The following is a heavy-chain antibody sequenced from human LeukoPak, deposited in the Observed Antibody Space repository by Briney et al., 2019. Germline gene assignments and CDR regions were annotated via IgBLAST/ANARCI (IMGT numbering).Heavy chain of an antibody. D-gene: IGHD3-10*01. V-gene: IGHV3-30*18. CDR3: AKGHYYGSGSYYFPFDY. CDR2: ISYDGSNK. J-gene: IGHJ4*02. CDR1: GFTFSSYG. Sequence: GGSLRLSCAASGFTFSSYGMHWVRQAPGKGLEWVAVISYDGSNKYYADSVKGRFTISRDNSKNTLYLQMNSLRAEDTAVYYCAKGHYYGSGSYYFPFDYWGQGTLVTVSS.